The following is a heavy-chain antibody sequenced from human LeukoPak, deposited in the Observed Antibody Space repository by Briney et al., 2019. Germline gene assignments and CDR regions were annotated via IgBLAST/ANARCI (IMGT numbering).Heavy chain of an antibody. V-gene: IGHV4-4*02. CDR3: AGLVGRYSSGLYYYYFDY. CDR1: GDSIDSLDL. Sequence: PSGTLSLTCTVSGDSIDSLDLWSWVRQPPGKGLEWIGEMYLSGTTHSNPSVKSRVTISIDKSKNQFFLNLSSVTAADTAVYYCAGLVGRYSSGLYYYYFDYWGQGTLVTVSS. D-gene: IGHD3-22*01. J-gene: IGHJ4*02. CDR2: MYLSGTT.